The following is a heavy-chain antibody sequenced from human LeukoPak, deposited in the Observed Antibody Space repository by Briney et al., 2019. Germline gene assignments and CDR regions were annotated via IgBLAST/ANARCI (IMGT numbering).Heavy chain of an antibody. Sequence: PGGSLRLSCAASGFTFDDYAMNWVRQAPGKGLEWVSGINWNGGSTYYRDSVKGRFTISRDNAKNSLYLQMNSLRVEDTALYYCARVKGSGYRNSIDYWGQGTLVTVSS. V-gene: IGHV3-20*04. CDR3: ARVKGSGYRNSIDY. CDR2: INWNGGST. CDR1: GFTFDDYA. J-gene: IGHJ4*02. D-gene: IGHD3-3*01.